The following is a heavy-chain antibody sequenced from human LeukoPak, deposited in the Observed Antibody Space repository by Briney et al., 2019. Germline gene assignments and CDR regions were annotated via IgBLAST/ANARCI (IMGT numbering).Heavy chain of an antibody. V-gene: IGHV3-23*01. CDR1: GFTFSSYA. J-gene: IGHJ4*02. D-gene: IGHD1-26*01. CDR3: AKGREWELPLDY. Sequence: GGSLRLSCAASGFTFSSYAMSWVRQAPGKGPEWVSVISGSGGKTYYADSVKGRFTISRDNSKNTLYLKMNSLRAEDTAVYYCAKGREWELPLDYWGQGTLVTVSS. CDR2: ISGSGGKT.